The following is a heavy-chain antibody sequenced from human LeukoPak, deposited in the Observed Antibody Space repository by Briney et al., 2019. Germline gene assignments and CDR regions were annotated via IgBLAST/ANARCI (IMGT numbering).Heavy chain of an antibody. CDR2: IYYSGST. CDR3: ASKGATYSSSWYYFDY. CDR1: GGSISSSSYY. Sequence: PSETLSLTCTVSGGSISSSSYYWGWIRQPPGKGLEWIGSIYYSGSTYYNPSLKSRVTISVGTSKNQFSPKLSSVTAADTAVYYCASKGATYSSSWYYFDYWGQGTLVTVSS. J-gene: IGHJ4*02. V-gene: IGHV4-39*01. D-gene: IGHD6-13*01.